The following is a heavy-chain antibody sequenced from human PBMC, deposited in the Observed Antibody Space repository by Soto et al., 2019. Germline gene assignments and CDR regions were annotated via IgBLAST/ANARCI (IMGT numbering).Heavy chain of an antibody. CDR2: INPATGAA. J-gene: IGHJ3*02. V-gene: IGHV1-2*02. CDR1: GYPVTAYY. CDR3: ARGGGVGVAGSAAFDM. D-gene: IGHD3-3*01. Sequence: QLHLVQSGAVVKKPGASVTVSCSASGYPVTAYYMHWVRQAPGRGLEWMGGINPATGAAKYTQTIPGRVTMTRDTFTSTVFMDLSGLTSEATAVFYCARGGGVGVAGSAAFDMWGQGTLVTVSS.